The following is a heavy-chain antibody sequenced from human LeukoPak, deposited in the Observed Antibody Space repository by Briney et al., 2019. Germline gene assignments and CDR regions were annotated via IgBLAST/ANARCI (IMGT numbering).Heavy chain of an antibody. V-gene: IGHV1-18*01. CDR2: ISPYNGNT. D-gene: IGHD1-26*01. Sequence: ASVKVSCKASGYTFTSNGINWVRQAPGQGLEWMGWISPYNGNTKYAQKVQARVTMTTDTSASTAYMELRSLRTGDTAVYYCARGTSGSYRSNWGQGTLVTVSS. CDR3: ARGTSGSYRSN. J-gene: IGHJ4*02. CDR1: GYTFTSNG.